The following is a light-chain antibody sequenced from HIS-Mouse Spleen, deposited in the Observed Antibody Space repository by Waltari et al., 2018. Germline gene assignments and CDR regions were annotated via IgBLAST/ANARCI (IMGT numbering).Light chain of an antibody. CDR1: SGSIPSHS. CDR3: QSYDSSNQGV. Sequence: NFMLTQPHSVSESPGKTVTISCTGSSGSIPSHSVQWYQQRPGSAPTPVLYEDNQRPSGVPDRFSGSIDSSSNSASLTIYGLKTEDEADYYCQSYDSSNQGVFGGGTKLTVL. J-gene: IGLJ3*02. CDR2: EDN. V-gene: IGLV6-57*02.